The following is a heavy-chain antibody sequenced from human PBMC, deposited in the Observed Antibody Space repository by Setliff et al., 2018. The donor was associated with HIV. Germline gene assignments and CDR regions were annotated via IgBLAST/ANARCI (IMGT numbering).Heavy chain of an antibody. CDR1: GGTFSSFA. CDR3: ARGYNWNYVLAY. D-gene: IGHD1-7*01. CDR2: IIPILEKT. Sequence: SVKVSCKASGGTFSSFAISWVRQAPGQGLEWLGGIIPILEKTNYAQKFQGRVTITADTSTSTAYMELSSLTSEDTAVYYCARGYNWNYVLAYWGQGTLVTVS. J-gene: IGHJ4*02. V-gene: IGHV1-69*10.